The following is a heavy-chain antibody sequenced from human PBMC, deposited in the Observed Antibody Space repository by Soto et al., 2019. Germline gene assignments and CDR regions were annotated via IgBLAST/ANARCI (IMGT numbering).Heavy chain of an antibody. CDR1: GGSISSGGYS. CDR2: IYYIGNT. CDR3: ARDLRCWDYYGMDD. V-gene: IGHV4-31*03. J-gene: IGHJ6*02. D-gene: IGHD4-17*01. Sequence: QVQLQESGPGLVKPSQTLSLTCTVSGGSISSGGYSWSWIRQHPGKGLEWIGYIYYIGNTYYNPSIKSRVAISIDTSKNQFSLKLSSVIASDTAVYYCARDLRCWDYYGMDDWGQGTPVTVSS.